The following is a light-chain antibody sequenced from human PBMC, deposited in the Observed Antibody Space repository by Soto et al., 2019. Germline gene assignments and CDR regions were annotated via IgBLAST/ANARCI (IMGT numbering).Light chain of an antibody. J-gene: IGKJ3*01. Sequence: EIVLTQSPGILSLSPGESATLSFSASQSVSSSYLAWYRQKPGQAPRLLIYDASNRATGIPARFSGSGSGTDFTLTISSLEPEDFAVYYCQQRSNWPSFTFGPGTKVDIK. CDR3: QQRSNWPSFT. CDR2: DAS. V-gene: IGKV3-11*01. CDR1: QSVSSSY.